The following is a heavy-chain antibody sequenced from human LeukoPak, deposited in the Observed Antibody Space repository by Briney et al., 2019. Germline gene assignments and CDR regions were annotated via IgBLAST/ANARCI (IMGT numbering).Heavy chain of an antibody. J-gene: IGHJ5*02. V-gene: IGHV4-30-4*01. CDR3: ARGGRALGWFDP. CDR1: GGSISSGDCY. CDR2: TYYSGST. Sequence: SETLSLTCTVSGGSISSGDCYWSWIRQPPGKGLEWIGYTYYSGSTYYNPSLKSRVTISVDTSKNQFSLKLSSVTAADTAVYYCARGGRALGWFDPWGQGTLVTVSS. D-gene: IGHD3-3*02.